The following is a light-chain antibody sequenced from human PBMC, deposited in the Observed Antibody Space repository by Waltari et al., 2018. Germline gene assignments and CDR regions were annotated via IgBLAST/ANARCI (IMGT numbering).Light chain of an antibody. Sequence: IQMSQSPSSLSASVGDRVNITCRASQGIGSYLHWYQQKAAKAPKLLIYYTNTLASGVPSRFSGIGSGTEFTLTISSLQPEDFATYYCQQGDNYPFTFGPGTKLDIK. CDR3: QQGDNYPFT. V-gene: IGKV1D-13*01. CDR2: YTN. CDR1: QGIGSY. J-gene: IGKJ3*01.